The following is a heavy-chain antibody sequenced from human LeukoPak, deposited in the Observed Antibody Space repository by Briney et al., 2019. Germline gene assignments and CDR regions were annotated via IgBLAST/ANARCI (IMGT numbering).Heavy chain of an antibody. V-gene: IGHV3-23*01. CDR1: GLTFSSYA. CDR3: AKAPGIEVAIYFQH. CDR2: ISGSGGRT. D-gene: IGHD3-22*01. Sequence: GGSLRLSCAASGLTFSSYAMSWVRQAPGRGLEWVSVISGSGGRTQYADSVKGRLTISRDNSKNTLYLQMISLRAEDTAVYYCAKAPGIEVAIYFQHWGQGTLVTVSS. J-gene: IGHJ1*01.